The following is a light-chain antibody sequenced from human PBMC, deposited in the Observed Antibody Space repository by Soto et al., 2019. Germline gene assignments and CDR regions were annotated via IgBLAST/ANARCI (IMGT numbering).Light chain of an antibody. CDR2: AAS. V-gene: IGKV1-39*01. CDR3: QQSYSTLSWT. CDR1: QSISSY. J-gene: IGKJ1*01. Sequence: DIQMTQSPSSLSASAGDRVTITCRASQSISSYLNLYQQKPGKAPKLLIYAASSLQSGVPSRFSGSGSGTDFTLTISSLQPEDFATYYCQQSYSTLSWTFGQGTKVEIK.